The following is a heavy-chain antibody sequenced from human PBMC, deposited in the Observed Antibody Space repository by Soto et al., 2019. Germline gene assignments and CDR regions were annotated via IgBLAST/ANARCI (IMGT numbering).Heavy chain of an antibody. V-gene: IGHV3-23*01. Sequence: LRLSCAASGFTFSSYAMSWVRQAPGKGLEWVSAISGSGGSTYYADSVKGRFTISRDNSKNTLYLQMNSLRAEDTAVYYCAKSSGSYHGPFDYWGQGTLVTVSS. CDR3: AKSSGSYHGPFDY. D-gene: IGHD3-10*01. J-gene: IGHJ4*02. CDR2: ISGSGGST. CDR1: GFTFSSYA.